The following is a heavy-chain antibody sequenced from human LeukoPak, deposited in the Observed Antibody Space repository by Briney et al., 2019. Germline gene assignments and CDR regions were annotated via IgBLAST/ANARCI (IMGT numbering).Heavy chain of an antibody. J-gene: IGHJ5*02. CDR2: INHSGST. CDR1: GGSFSGYY. D-gene: IGHD3-10*01. V-gene: IGHV4-34*01. CDR3: ARGRGGSGSYWFDP. Sequence: PSETLSLTCAVYGGSFSGYYWSWIRQPPGKGLEWIGEINHSGSTNYNPSLKSRVTISVDTSKNQFSLKLSSVTAADTAVYYCARGRGGSGSYWFDPWGQGTLVTVSS.